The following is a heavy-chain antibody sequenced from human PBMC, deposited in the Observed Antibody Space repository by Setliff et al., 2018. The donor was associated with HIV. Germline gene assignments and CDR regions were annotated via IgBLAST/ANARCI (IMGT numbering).Heavy chain of an antibody. Sequence: PSETLSLTCTVSGGSISSGRYYWSWIRQPAGKGLEWIGHIYTSGSTNYNPSLKSRVTISIDTSKNQFSLKLNSVTATDTAVYYCARYSYGYVRDLRFDPWGQGTLVTV. CDR3: ARYSYGYVRDLRFDP. CDR1: GGSISSGRYY. CDR2: IYTSGST. J-gene: IGHJ5*02. V-gene: IGHV4-61*09. D-gene: IGHD5-18*01.